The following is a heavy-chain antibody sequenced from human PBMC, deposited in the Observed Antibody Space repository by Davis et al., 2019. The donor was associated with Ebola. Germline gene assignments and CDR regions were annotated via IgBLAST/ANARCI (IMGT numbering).Heavy chain of an antibody. CDR3: ATCGFCVSTSGFDY. Sequence: GESLKISCAASGFTFSSYAMNWVRQAPGKGLEWVSAISGVGYNTYYADSVKGRFTISRENSKNTLYLQMNSLSADDTAVYYCATCGFCVSTSGFDYWGQGTLGTVSS. CDR1: GFTFSSYA. J-gene: IGHJ4*02. D-gene: IGHD2-2*01. CDR2: ISGVGYNT. V-gene: IGHV3-23*01.